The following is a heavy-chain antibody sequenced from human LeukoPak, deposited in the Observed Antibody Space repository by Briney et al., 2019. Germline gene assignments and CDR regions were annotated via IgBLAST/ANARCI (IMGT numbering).Heavy chain of an antibody. D-gene: IGHD6-19*01. CDR1: GGSINSYY. Sequence: SETLSLTCTVSGGSINSYYWNWIRQPPGKGLEWIGYIYYSGSTNYNPSLKGRVTISVDTSKNQFSLKLSSVTAADTAVYYCARLGISVAGAFDYWGQGTLVTVSS. CDR3: ARLGISVAGAFDY. CDR2: IYYSGST. V-gene: IGHV4-59*08. J-gene: IGHJ4*02.